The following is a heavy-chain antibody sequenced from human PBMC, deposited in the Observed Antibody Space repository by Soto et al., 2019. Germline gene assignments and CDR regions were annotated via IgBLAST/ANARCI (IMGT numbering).Heavy chain of an antibody. CDR2: IYYSGST. CDR3: ASRRDYSSSWYYFDY. CDR1: GGSISSGDYY. J-gene: IGHJ4*02. D-gene: IGHD6-13*01. V-gene: IGHV4-30-4*01. Sequence: PSETLSLTCTVSGGSISSGDYYWSWIRQPPGKGLEWIGYIYYSGSTYYNPSLKSRVTISVDTSKNQFSLKLSSVTAADTAVYYCASRRDYSSSWYYFDYWGQGTLVTVSS.